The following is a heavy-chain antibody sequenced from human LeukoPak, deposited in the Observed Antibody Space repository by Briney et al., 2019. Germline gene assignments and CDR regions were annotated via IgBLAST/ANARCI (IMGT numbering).Heavy chain of an antibody. D-gene: IGHD6-13*01. CDR2: ISWNSGSI. CDR1: GFTFDDYA. V-gene: IGHV3-9*01. J-gene: IGHJ4*02. CDR3: AKDMGYSSSWQIDY. Sequence: PGRSLRPSCAASGFTFDDYAMPWVRHAPGKGLEWVSGISWNSGSIGYADSVKGRFTISRDNAKNSLYLQMNSLRAEDTALYYCAKDMGYSSSWQIDYWGQGTLVTVSS.